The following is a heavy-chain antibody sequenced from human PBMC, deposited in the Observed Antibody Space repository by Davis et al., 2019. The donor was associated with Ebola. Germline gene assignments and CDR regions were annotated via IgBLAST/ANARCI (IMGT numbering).Heavy chain of an antibody. V-gene: IGHV4-34*01. J-gene: IGHJ3*02. CDR3: ARDFKYYYDSSGYLMAYDAFDI. CDR2: INHSGST. D-gene: IGHD3-22*01. CDR1: RGSFSGYY. Sequence: MPGGSLRLSCAVYRGSFSGYYWSWIRQPPGKGLEWIGEINHSGSTNYNPSLKSRVTISVDTSKNQFSLKLSSVTAADTAVYYCARDFKYYYDSSGYLMAYDAFDIWGQGTMVTVSS.